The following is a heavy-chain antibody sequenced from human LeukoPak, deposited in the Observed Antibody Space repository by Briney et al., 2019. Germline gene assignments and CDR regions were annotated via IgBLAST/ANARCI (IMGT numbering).Heavy chain of an antibody. CDR2: FDPEDGET. D-gene: IGHD6-19*01. CDR1: GYTLTELS. CDR3: ATDLLRYSSGWHFDY. Sequence: ASVKVSCKVSGYTLTELSMHWVRQAPGKGLEWMGGFDPEDGETIYAQKFQGRVTMTEDTSTDTAYMELSSLRSEDTAVYYRATDLLRYSSGWHFDYWGQGTLVTVSS. J-gene: IGHJ4*02. V-gene: IGHV1-24*01.